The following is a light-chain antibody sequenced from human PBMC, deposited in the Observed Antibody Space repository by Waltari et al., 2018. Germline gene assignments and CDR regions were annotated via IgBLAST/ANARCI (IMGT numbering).Light chain of an antibody. CDR2: GAS. Sequence: ELIMTQSPAPLSLSPGESATPSCRASQNVNSNLAWYQQKPGQAPRLLIYGASIRATGIPARFSGSGSGTQFTLTINSLQSEDSAVYFCQQHNDWPPWTFGQGTKVELK. J-gene: IGKJ1*01. V-gene: IGKV3-15*01. CDR3: QQHNDWPPWT. CDR1: QNVNSN.